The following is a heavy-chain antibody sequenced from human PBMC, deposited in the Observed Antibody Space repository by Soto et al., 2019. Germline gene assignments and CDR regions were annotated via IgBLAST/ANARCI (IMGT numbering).Heavy chain of an antibody. V-gene: IGHV2-70*04. Sequence: SDPTLVNPTQTLTLTCTFSGFSLSTSKMRVSWIRQPPGKALEWLARIDWDDDKFYSTSLKTRLTISKDTFKNQVVLTMTNMDSVDTATYYCARMGGSLKNYFDYWGKGTLVTVSS. CDR3: ARMGGSLKNYFDY. CDR1: GFSLSTSKMR. J-gene: IGHJ4*02. D-gene: IGHD1-26*01. CDR2: IDWDDDK.